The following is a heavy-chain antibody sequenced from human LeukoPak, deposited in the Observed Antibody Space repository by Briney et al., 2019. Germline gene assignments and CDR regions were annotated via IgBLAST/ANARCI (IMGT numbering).Heavy chain of an antibody. V-gene: IGHV1-2*02. CDR2: INPNSGGT. CDR3: AREGFCSGAKCPLEY. D-gene: IGHD2-15*01. Sequence: ASVKVSCKASGYTFTYYYMFWVRQAPGQGLEWMGWINPNSGGTNYAQNFQGRVTITTDTSISTAYMDLSRLRSNDTAVYYCAREGFCSGAKCPLEYWGQGTLVTVSS. CDR1: GYTFTYYY. J-gene: IGHJ4*02.